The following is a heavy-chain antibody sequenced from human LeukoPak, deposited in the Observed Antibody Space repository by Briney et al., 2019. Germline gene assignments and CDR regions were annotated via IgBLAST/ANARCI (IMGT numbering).Heavy chain of an antibody. V-gene: IGHV3-7*01. J-gene: IGHJ4*02. CDR3: ARKRGTPYSSSWYCDY. D-gene: IGHD6-13*01. CDR2: IKQDGSEK. Sequence: GGSLRPSCAASGFTFGSYWMSWVRQAPGKGLEWVANIKQDGSEKYYVDSVKGRFTISRDSAKNSLYLQVNSLRAEDTAVYYCARKRGTPYSSSWYCDYWGQGTLVTVSS. CDR1: GFTFGSYW.